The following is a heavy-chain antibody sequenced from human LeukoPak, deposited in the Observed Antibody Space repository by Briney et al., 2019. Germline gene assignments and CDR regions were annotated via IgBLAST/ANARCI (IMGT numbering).Heavy chain of an antibody. Sequence: GGSLRLSCAASGFTVSNYAVSWVRQAPGKGLEWVSAFSGSGVSTYYADSVKGRFTISRDNSKNTLYLQMNSLRAEDTAVYYCAKAGSMATPTPYYFDYWGQGTLVTVSS. CDR3: AKAGSMATPTPYYFDY. J-gene: IGHJ4*02. CDR1: GFTVSNYA. CDR2: FSGSGVST. V-gene: IGHV3-23*01. D-gene: IGHD5-24*01.